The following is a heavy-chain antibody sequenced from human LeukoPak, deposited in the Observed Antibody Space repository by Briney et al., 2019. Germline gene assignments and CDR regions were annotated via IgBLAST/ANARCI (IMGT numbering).Heavy chain of an antibody. D-gene: IGHD6-13*01. Sequence: GGSLRLSCAASGFTFSSYAMSWVRQAPGKGLEWVSAISGSGGSTYYADSVKGRFTISRDNSKNMLYLQMNSLRAEDTAVYYCARAFGFFFIAAAGAFDYWGQGTLVTVSS. CDR2: ISGSGGST. J-gene: IGHJ4*02. CDR1: GFTFSSYA. CDR3: ARAFGFFFIAAAGAFDY. V-gene: IGHV3-23*01.